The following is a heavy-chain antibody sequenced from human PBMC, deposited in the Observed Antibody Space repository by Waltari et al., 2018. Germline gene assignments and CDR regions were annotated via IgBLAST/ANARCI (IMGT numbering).Heavy chain of an antibody. CDR1: GYTLTELS. D-gene: IGHD1-1*01. V-gene: IGHV1-24*01. Sequence: QVQLVQSGAEVKKPGASVKVSCQVSGYTLTELSMPWVRQAPGKGLEWMGGFDPEDGETNYAQKCKGRVTMTEETSTDTAYMELSSLRSEDTAVYYCATSVGTGTSRIFDYWGQGTLVTVSS. CDR2: FDPEDGET. CDR3: ATSVGTGTSRIFDY. J-gene: IGHJ4*02.